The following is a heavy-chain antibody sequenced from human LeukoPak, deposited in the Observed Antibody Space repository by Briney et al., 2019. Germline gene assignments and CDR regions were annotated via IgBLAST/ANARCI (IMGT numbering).Heavy chain of an antibody. J-gene: IGHJ4*02. CDR3: ARGLRYFDWNLGY. CDR2: IIPIFGTA. D-gene: IGHD3-9*01. Sequence: GASVKISCKASVGTFSSAAISWVRQAPGQGLEWMGGIIPIFGTANYAQKFQGRVTITADESTSTAYMELSSLRSEDTAVYYCARGLRYFDWNLGYWGQGTLVTVSS. V-gene: IGHV1-69*13. CDR1: VGTFSSAA.